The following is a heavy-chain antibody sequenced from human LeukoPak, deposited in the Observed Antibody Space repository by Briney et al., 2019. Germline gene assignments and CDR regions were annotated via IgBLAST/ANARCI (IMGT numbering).Heavy chain of an antibody. V-gene: IGHV3-7*01. CDR2: IKQDGSEK. J-gene: IGHJ6*03. CDR1: GFTFSSYW. Sequence: PGGSLRLSCAASGFTFSSYWMSWVRQAPGKGLEWVANIKQDGSEKYYVDSVKGRFTISRDNAKNSLYLQMNSLRAEDTAVYYCARRKERYDFWRGHDNYYYMDVWGKGTTVTVSS. CDR3: ARRKERYDFWRGHDNYYYMDV. D-gene: IGHD3-3*01.